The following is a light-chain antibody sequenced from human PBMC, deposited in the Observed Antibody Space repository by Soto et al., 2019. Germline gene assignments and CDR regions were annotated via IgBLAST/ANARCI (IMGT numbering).Light chain of an antibody. CDR2: EVS. Sequence: QSALTQPPSASGPPGQSVTISCTGTSSDVGGYNYVSWYQQHPGKAPKLMIYEVSKRPSGVPDRFSGSRSGNTASLTVSGLQAEDEADYYCSSYAGYNNYVFGAGTKLTVL. CDR1: SSDVGGYNY. J-gene: IGLJ1*01. V-gene: IGLV2-8*01. CDR3: SSYAGYNNYV.